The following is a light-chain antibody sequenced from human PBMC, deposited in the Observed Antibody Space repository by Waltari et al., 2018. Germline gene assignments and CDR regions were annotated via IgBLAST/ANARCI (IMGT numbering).Light chain of an antibody. CDR2: KAS. CDR3: QQYNSYSPT. J-gene: IGKJ1*01. CDR1: QSISSW. V-gene: IGKV1-5*03. Sequence: DIHMIPSPSPLPASVAGKLTSTCRASQSISSWLAGYQQKPGKAPKLLIYKASSLEWGAPSRFSGSGSGKKFTLTISSLQPDEFATYYGQQYNSYSPTFGQGTRVEIK.